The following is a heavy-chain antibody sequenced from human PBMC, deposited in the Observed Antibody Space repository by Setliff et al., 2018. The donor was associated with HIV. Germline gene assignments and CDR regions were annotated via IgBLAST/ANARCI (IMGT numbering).Heavy chain of an antibody. CDR3: ARYGEFHYYYYYYMDV. CDR2: IYYSGST. CDR1: GGSISSYY. Sequence: SETLSLTCTVSGGSISSYYWSWVRQPPGKGLEWIGYIYYSGSTNYNPSLKSRVTISIDPSKDQFSLNLRSVTAADTAVYYCARYGEFHYYYYYYMDVWGKGTTVTVSS. J-gene: IGHJ6*03. V-gene: IGHV4-59*08. D-gene: IGHD3-10*01.